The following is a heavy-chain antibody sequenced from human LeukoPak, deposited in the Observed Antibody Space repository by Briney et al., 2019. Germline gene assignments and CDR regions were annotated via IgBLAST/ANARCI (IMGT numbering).Heavy chain of an antibody. CDR2: MNPNSGNT. CDR1: GYTFTGYY. CDR3: ARPYCDFWSGNNWFDP. J-gene: IGHJ5*02. Sequence: ASVKVSCKASGYTFTGYYMHWVRQAPGQGLEWMGWMNPNSGNTGYAQKFQGRVTITRNTSISTAYMELSSLRSEDTAVYYCARPYCDFWSGNNWFDPWGQGTLVTVSS. V-gene: IGHV1-8*03. D-gene: IGHD3-3*01.